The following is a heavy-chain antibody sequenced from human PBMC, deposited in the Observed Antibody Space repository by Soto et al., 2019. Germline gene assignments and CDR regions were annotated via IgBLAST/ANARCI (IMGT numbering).Heavy chain of an antibody. CDR3: ATLIKSNYYYGMDV. CDR2: IIPIFGTA. J-gene: IGHJ6*02. CDR1: GGTFSSYA. Sequence: SVKVSCKASGGTFSSYAISWVRQAPGQGLEWMGGIIPIFGTANYAQKFQGRVTITADESTSTAYMELSSLRSEDTAVYYCATLIKSNYYYGMDVWGQGTTVTVSS. V-gene: IGHV1-69*13.